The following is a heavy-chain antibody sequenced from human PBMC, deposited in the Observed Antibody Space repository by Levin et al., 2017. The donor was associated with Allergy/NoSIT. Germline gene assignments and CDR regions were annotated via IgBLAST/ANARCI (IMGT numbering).Heavy chain of an antibody. CDR2: INPNTGAT. D-gene: IGHD2-2*02. V-gene: IGHV1-2*02. CDR3: ARDLNALYFGDNY. Sequence: GASVKVSCKASGYTFTDYYMHWVRQAPGQGLEWMGWINPNTGATNYEQKFQGRVTMTRDTSISTAYMELSRLTSDDTAVYFCARDLNALYFGDNYWGQGTLVTVSS. CDR1: GYTFTDYY. J-gene: IGHJ4*02.